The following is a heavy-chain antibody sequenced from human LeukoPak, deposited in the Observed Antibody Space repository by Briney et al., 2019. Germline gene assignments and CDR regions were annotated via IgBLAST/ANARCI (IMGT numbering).Heavy chain of an antibody. CDR2: FYTSGST. Sequence: PSETLSLTCTVSGCSISSYYWSWIRQPAGEGLEGIGRFYTSGSTNYNPSRKSRVTMSVDTSKNQFSLKLSSVTAAETAVYYCARDLGVGYGVYESGWFDTWGQGTLVTVSS. CDR1: GCSISSYY. J-gene: IGHJ5*02. D-gene: IGHD5/OR15-5a*01. V-gene: IGHV4-4*07. CDR3: ARDLGVGYGVYESGWFDT.